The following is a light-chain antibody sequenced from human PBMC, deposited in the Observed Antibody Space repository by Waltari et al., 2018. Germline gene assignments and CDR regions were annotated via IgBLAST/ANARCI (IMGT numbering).Light chain of an antibody. CDR1: QSVSYSSNTKNY. CDR3: QQYYSTPGWT. Sequence: IVMTQSPASPAASLGQRATTNGKSRQSVSYSSNTKNYLAWYQQKPGQPPKMLIYWASTRESGVPDRFSGSGSGTDFTLTISSLQDEDVAVYYCQQYYSTPGWTFGQGTKVEIK. V-gene: IGKV4-1*01. J-gene: IGKJ1*01. CDR2: WAS.